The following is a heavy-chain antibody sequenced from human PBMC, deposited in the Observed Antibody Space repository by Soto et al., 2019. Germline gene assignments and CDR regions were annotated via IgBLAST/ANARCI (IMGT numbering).Heavy chain of an antibody. D-gene: IGHD1-1*01. CDR1: GGTFSSYT. Sequence: QVQLVQSGAEVKKPGSSVKVSCKASGGTFSSYTISWVRQAPGQGLEWMGRIIPILGIANYAQKFQGRVTITADKSTSTAYMELSSLRSEDTAVYYCARGRPPRTTLEYWGQGTLVTVYS. J-gene: IGHJ4*02. CDR3: ARGRPPRTTLEY. V-gene: IGHV1-69*02. CDR2: IIPILGIA.